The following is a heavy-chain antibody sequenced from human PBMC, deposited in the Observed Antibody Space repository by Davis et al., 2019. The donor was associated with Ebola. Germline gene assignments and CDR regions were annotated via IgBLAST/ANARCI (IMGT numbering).Heavy chain of an antibody. D-gene: IGHD3-10*01. CDR2: IKQDGSEK. CDR1: GFTFSSYW. J-gene: IGHJ6*02. V-gene: IGHV3-7*01. CDR3: ARSPARGKYYYDLGTAQYGMDV. Sequence: GESLKISCAASGFTFSSYWMSWVRQAPGKGLEWVANIKQDGSEKYYVDSVKGRFTISRENAKNSLYLQMNSLRAGDTAVYYCARSPARGKYYYDLGTAQYGMDVWGQGTTVTVSS.